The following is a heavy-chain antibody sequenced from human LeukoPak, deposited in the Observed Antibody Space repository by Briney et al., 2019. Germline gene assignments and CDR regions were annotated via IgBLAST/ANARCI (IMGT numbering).Heavy chain of an antibody. CDR1: GFTFSSYW. V-gene: IGHV3-74*01. Sequence: PGGSLRLSCAASGFTFSSYWMHWVRQAPGKGLVWVSRINSDGSSTSYADSVKGRFTISRDNSKNTLYMQMKSLRAEDTAVYYCAKGLFGRFLEFWGQGSRVTVSS. CDR3: AKGLFGRFLEF. CDR2: INSDGSST. J-gene: IGHJ4*02. D-gene: IGHD3-3*01.